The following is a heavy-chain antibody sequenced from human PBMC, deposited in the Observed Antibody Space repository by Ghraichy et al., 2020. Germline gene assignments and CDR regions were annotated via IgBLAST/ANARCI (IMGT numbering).Heavy chain of an antibody. CDR2: IYYSGST. CDR3: AREAPIAVAGGFDI. CDR1: GGSISSYY. J-gene: IGHJ3*02. Sequence: SETLSLTCTVSGGSISSYYWSWIRQPPGKGLEWIGYIYYSGSTNYNPSLKSRVTISVDTSKNQFSLKLSSVTAADTAVYYCAREAPIAVAGGFDIWGQGTMVTVSS. D-gene: IGHD6-19*01. V-gene: IGHV4-59*01.